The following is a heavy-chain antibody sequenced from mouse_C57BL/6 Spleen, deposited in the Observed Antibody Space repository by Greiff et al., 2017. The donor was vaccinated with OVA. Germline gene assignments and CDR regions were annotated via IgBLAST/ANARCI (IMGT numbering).Heavy chain of an antibody. CDR1: GYTFTSYW. D-gene: IGHD3-2*01. CDR2: IYPSDSET. J-gene: IGHJ3*01. Sequence: QVHVKQPGAELVRPGSSVKLSCKASGYTFTSYWMDWVKQRPGQGLEWIGNIYPSDSETHYNQKFKDKATLTVDKSSSTAYMQLSSLTSEDSAVYYCATTASIAYWGQGTLVTVSA. V-gene: IGHV1-61*01. CDR3: ATTASIAY.